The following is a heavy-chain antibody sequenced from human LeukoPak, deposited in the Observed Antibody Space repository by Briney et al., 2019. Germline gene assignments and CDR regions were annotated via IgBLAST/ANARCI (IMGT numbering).Heavy chain of an antibody. D-gene: IGHD3-10*01. Sequence: SVKVTCKASGGTFSSYAISWVRQAPGQGLEWMGGIIPIFGTANYAQKFQGRVTITADKSTSTAYMELSSLRSEDTAVYYCARVLGSTMVRGVINWFDPWGQGTLVTVSS. CDR1: GGTFSSYA. CDR3: ARVLGSTMVRGVINWFDP. V-gene: IGHV1-69*06. J-gene: IGHJ5*02. CDR2: IIPIFGTA.